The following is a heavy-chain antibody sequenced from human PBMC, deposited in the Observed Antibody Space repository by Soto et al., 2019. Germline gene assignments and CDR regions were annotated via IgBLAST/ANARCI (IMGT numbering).Heavy chain of an antibody. Sequence: QVQLQESGPGLVKPSGTLSLTCAVSGDSIRSSNWWSWVRQPPGKGLEWIGEIYHSGSTNYNPALTRRVSISVDKSKNQFSLKLNAVTAADTAVDYCARFLAPGAALDYWGQGTLVTVCS. D-gene: IGHD1-26*01. J-gene: IGHJ4*02. CDR2: IYHSGST. CDR1: GDSIRSSNW. V-gene: IGHV4-4*02. CDR3: ARFLAPGAALDY.